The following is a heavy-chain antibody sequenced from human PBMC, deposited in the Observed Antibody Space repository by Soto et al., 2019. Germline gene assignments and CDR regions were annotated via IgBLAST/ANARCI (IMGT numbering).Heavy chain of an antibody. D-gene: IGHD2-2*01. CDR3: ANDPRCSRGGDSSSGYYYYIDV. V-gene: IGHV3-23*01. CDR1: GFTFSNYD. Sequence: EVQLLESGGGLVQPGGSLRLSCAASGFTFSNYDMNWVRQAPGKGLEWVSTISSSGGSSYYADPVKGRFTISRDNSKHTLHLRMISLRAEHQAVYVCANDPRCSRGGDSSSGYYYYIDVWGKGNTVTVSS. CDR2: ISSSGGSS. J-gene: IGHJ6*03.